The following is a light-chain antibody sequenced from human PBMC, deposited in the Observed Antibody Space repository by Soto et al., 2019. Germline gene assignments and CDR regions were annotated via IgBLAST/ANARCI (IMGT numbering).Light chain of an antibody. CDR2: AAS. CDR1: QGISRY. J-gene: IGKJ4*01. CDR3: QQLNTYPVT. Sequence: IQLTQSPSSLSASVGDSVTITCRASQGISRYLAWYQQKPGRAPQLLISAASTLQSGVPSRFSGSGSGTHFTLVISSLQPEDFATYYCQQLNTYPVTVGGGTKVDIK. V-gene: IGKV1-9*01.